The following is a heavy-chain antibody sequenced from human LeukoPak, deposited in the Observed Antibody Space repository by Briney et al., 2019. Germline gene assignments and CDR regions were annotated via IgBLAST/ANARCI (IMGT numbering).Heavy chain of an antibody. V-gene: IGHV3-53*01. Sequence: GGSLRLSCVASGFIVSSNCMSWVRQAPGKVLEWVSFIYSGGSTYYADSVKGRFTISRDNSKNTLYLQMNSLRAEDTAVYYCARRAGDYSHPYDYWGQGTLVTVSS. D-gene: IGHD3-22*01. CDR3: ARRAGDYSHPYDY. CDR2: IYSGGST. CDR1: GFIVSSNC. J-gene: IGHJ4*02.